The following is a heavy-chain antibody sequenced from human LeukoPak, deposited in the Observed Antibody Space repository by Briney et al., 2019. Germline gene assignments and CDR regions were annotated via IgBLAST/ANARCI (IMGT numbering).Heavy chain of an antibody. CDR2: IYYSGST. CDR3: ARHPVGPQYYYGSGSPYYYGMDV. V-gene: IGHV4-59*08. Sequence: SETLSLTCAVYGGSFSGYYWSWIRQPPGKVLEWIGYIYYSGSTNYNPSLKSRVTISVDTSRNQFSLKLSSVTAADTAVYYCARHPVGPQYYYGSGSPYYYGMDVWGQGTTVTVSS. D-gene: IGHD3-10*01. CDR1: GGSFSGYY. J-gene: IGHJ6*02.